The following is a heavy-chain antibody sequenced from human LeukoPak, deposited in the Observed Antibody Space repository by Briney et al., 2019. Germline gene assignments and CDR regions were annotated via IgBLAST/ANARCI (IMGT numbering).Heavy chain of an antibody. Sequence: ASVKVSCKASGYTFTSYDINWVRQATGQGLEWMGWMNPNSGNTGYTQKFQGRVTITRNTSISTAYMELSSLRSEDTAVYYCARVSGSSWYGGLDYWGQGTLVTVSS. CDR2: MNPNSGNT. D-gene: IGHD6-13*01. CDR1: GYTFTSYD. V-gene: IGHV1-8*03. J-gene: IGHJ4*02. CDR3: ARVSGSSWYGGLDY.